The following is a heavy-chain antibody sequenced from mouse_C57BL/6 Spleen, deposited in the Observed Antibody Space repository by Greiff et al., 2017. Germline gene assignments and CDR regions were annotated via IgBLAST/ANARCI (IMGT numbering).Heavy chain of an antibody. CDR3: ARGGAQATRFAY. CDR1: GYAFSSSW. J-gene: IGHJ3*01. CDR2: IYPGDGDT. V-gene: IGHV1-82*01. D-gene: IGHD3-2*02. Sequence: VKLLESGPELVKPGASVKISCKASGYAFSSSWMNWVKQRPGKGLEWIGRIYPGDGDTNYNGKFKGKATLTADKSSSTAYMQLSSLTSEDSAVYFCARGGAQATRFAYWGQGTLVTVSA.